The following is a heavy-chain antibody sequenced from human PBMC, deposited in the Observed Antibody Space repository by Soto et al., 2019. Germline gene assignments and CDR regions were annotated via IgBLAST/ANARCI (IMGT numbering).Heavy chain of an antibody. CDR3: AKSSSSWYGDYAFDI. CDR2: SSWNSGSI. CDR1: GFTFDDYA. V-gene: IGHV3-9*01. J-gene: IGHJ3*02. D-gene: IGHD6-13*01. Sequence: DVQLVESGGGLVQPGRSLRLSCAASGFTFDDYAMHWVRQAPGKGLEWVSGSSWNSGSIGYADSVKGRFTISRDNAKNSLYLQMISLRAEDTALYYCAKSSSSWYGDYAFDIWGQGTMVTVSS.